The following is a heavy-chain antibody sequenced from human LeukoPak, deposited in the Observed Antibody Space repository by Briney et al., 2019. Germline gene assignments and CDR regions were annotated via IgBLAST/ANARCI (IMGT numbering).Heavy chain of an antibody. CDR2: ISSSGSTI. D-gene: IGHD3-3*01. Sequence: GGSLRLSCAASGFTFSDYYMSWIRQAPGKGLEWASYISSSGSTIYYADSVKGRFTISRDNAKNSLYLQMNSLRAEDTAVYYCARDYDFWSGYFGNWFDPWGQGTLVTVSS. V-gene: IGHV3-11*01. CDR3: ARDYDFWSGYFGNWFDP. J-gene: IGHJ5*02. CDR1: GFTFSDYY.